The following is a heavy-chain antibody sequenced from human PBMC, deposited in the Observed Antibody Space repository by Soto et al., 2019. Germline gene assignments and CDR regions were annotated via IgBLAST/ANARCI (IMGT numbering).Heavy chain of an antibody. Sequence: EVQLVESGGGLVQPGGSLRLSCAASGFTFSSYWMTWVRQAPGKGLEWVANIKEDGRGKYYVDSVKGRFTISRDNTKNSLYLQLNSLRAEDTATYYCVKAWYNDVWGYYFDYWGQGTLVTVSS. D-gene: IGHD3-10*02. V-gene: IGHV3-7*01. J-gene: IGHJ4*02. CDR3: VKAWYNDVWGYYFDY. CDR1: GFTFSSYW. CDR2: IKEDGRGK.